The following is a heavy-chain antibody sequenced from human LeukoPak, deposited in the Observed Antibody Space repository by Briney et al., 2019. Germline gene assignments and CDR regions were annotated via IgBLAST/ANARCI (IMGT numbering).Heavy chain of an antibody. V-gene: IGHV5-51*01. CDR2: IYPGDSDT. CDR3: ARRRGGYCAGYYYFDY. J-gene: IGHJ4*02. CDR1: GYSFTGYW. D-gene: IGHD2-21*01. Sequence: GESLKTSCKGPGYSFTGYWIGWVRQMPGKGLGWMGIIYPGDSDTRYSPSFQGQVTISADKSISTAYLQWSSLKASDTAMYYCARRRGGYCAGYYYFDYWGRGALVTVSS.